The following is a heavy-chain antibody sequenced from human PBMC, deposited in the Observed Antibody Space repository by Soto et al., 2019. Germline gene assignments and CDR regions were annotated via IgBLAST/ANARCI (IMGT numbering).Heavy chain of an antibody. CDR1: GYSFATYG. Sequence: GASVKVSCKASGYSFATYGFSWVRQAPGQGLECVGWISAHNGDTHYSQKFQGRVTLTTDTSTNTGYMELRSLTSDDTAVYFCATEPMDYNDGSGYYPLGHWGQGTLVPVAS. CDR3: ATEPMDYNDGSGYYPLGH. D-gene: IGHD3-22*01. J-gene: IGHJ4*02. V-gene: IGHV1-18*04. CDR2: ISAHNGDT.